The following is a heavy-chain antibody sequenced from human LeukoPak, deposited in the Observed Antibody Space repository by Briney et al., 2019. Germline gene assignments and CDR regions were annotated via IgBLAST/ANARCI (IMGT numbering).Heavy chain of an antibody. CDR1: GGSISSYY. J-gene: IGHJ6*03. CDR2: IYYSGST. V-gene: IGHV4-59*01. D-gene: IGHD2-15*01. CDR3: ARGGGNYYYYYMDV. Sequence: SGTLSPTCTVSGGSISSYYWSWIRQPPGKGLEWIGYIYYSGSTNYNPSLKSRVTISVDTSKNQFSLKLSSVTAADTAVYYCARGGGNYYYYYMDVWGKGTTVTVSS.